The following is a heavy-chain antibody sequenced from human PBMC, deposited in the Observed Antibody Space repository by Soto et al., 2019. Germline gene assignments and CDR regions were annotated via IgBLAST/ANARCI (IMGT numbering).Heavy chain of an antibody. D-gene: IGHD2-21*01. V-gene: IGHV1-18*01. Sequence: QIQLVQSGVEVKKPGDSVKVSCKASGYTISTYGITWVRQAPGQGLEWMGWISTANTNYAPKFQGRVTMTTDTSTSTAYMELSSLTSDDTAVYYCARAIYRLDNCGQGTLVTVAS. CDR2: ISTANT. CDR3: ARAIYRLDN. J-gene: IGHJ4*02. CDR1: GYTISTYG.